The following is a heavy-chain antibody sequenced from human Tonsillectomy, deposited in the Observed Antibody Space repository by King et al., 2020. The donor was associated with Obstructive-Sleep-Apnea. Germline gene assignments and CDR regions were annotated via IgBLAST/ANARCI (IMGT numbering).Heavy chain of an antibody. CDR3: ARQVVGGGYYDSSGYYPTLYDMDV. CDR1: GYSFSTYW. D-gene: IGHD3-22*01. J-gene: IGHJ6*02. CDR2: IYPGDSDT. Sequence: VQLVQSGAEVKKPGESLKISCKGSGYSFSTYWIGWVRQMPGKGLEWMGIIYPGDSDTRYSPSFQGQVTISADKSISTAFLQWSSLKASDTAMYYCARQVVGGGYYDSSGYYPTLYDMDVWGQGTTVTVSS. V-gene: IGHV5-51*01.